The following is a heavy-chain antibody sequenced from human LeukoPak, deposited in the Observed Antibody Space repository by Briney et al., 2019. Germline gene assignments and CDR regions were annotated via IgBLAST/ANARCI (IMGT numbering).Heavy chain of an antibody. CDR3: ATVMGSSPSTAYFAY. J-gene: IGHJ4*02. Sequence: GGSLRLSCGGSGFIFTNNAINWLRQTPGKGLEWLSAISNDGRHIYYTDSVKGRFTTSRDNSRNTVYLQMNGLRVEDTAVYYCATVMGSSPSTAYFAYWGRGTLVTVSS. D-gene: IGHD6-6*01. CDR2: ISNDGRHI. V-gene: IGHV3-23*01. CDR1: GFIFTNNA.